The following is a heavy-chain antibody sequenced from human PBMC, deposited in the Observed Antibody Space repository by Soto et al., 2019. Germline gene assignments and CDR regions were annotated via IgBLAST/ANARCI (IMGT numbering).Heavy chain of an antibody. CDR1: GFTFSSYG. CDR3: ARDIRITMLRGPSPGY. V-gene: IGHV3-33*01. D-gene: IGHD3-10*01. J-gene: IGHJ4*02. CDR2: IWYDGGNK. Sequence: GGSLRLSCPASGFTFSSYGMHWVRQAPGKGLEWVALIWYDGGNKYYADSVMGRFTISRDNSKNTLYLQMNSLRAEDTAVYYCARDIRITMLRGPSPGYWGQGALVTVSS.